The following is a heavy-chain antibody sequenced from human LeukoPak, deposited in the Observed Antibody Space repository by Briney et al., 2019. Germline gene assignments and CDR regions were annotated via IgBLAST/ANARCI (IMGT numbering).Heavy chain of an antibody. CDR3: ARVGYTGTWYSSPPFDY. D-gene: IGHD6-13*01. J-gene: IGHJ4*02. CDR2: IYSGGST. CDR1: GFTVSSNY. Sequence: HPGGSLRLSCAASGFTVSSNYMSWVRQAPGKGLEWVSVIYSGGSTYYADSVKGRFTISRDNSKNTLYLQMNSLRAEDTAVYYCARVGYTGTWYSSPPFDYWGQGTLVTVSS. V-gene: IGHV3-66*01.